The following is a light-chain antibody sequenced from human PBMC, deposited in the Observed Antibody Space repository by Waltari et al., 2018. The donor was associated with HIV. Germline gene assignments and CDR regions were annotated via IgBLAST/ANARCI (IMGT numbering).Light chain of an antibody. V-gene: IGKV3-11*01. CDR2: DAS. Sequence: EIVLTQSPATLSLSPGERATLSCRPSQSVSTFLAWYQLKPGQAPSLLIYDASIRATGIPARFSGSGSGTDFTLTISSLEPEDFAVYYCQQRDNWPPAPTFGGGTKVEIK. CDR1: QSVSTF. CDR3: QQRDNWPPAPT. J-gene: IGKJ4*01.